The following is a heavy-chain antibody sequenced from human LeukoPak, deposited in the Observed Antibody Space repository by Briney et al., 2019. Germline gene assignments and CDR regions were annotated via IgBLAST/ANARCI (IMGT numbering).Heavy chain of an antibody. J-gene: IGHJ5*02. CDR3: ASPTILTGS. V-gene: IGHV4-39*01. CDR2: IYYSGST. CDR1: GFTFSTYE. D-gene: IGHD3-9*01. Sequence: PGGSLRLSCAASGFTFSTYEMHWVRQPPGKGLEWIGSIYYSGSTYYNPSLKSRVTISVDTSKNQFSLKLSSVTAADTAVYYCASPTILTGSWGQGTLVTVSS.